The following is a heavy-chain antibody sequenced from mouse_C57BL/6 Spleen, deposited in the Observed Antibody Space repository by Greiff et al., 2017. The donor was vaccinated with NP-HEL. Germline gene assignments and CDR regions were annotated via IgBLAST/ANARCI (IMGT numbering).Heavy chain of an antibody. CDR2: IHPNSGST. Sequence: VQLQQPGAELVKPGASVKLSCKASGYTFTSYWMHWVKQRPGQGLEWIGMIHPNSGSTNYNEKFKSKATLTVDKSSSTAYMQLSSLTSEDSAVYYCVRRDDGYYVGAMDYWGQGTSVTVSS. V-gene: IGHV1-64*01. CDR1: GYTFTSYW. J-gene: IGHJ4*01. CDR3: VRRDDGYYVGAMDY. D-gene: IGHD2-3*01.